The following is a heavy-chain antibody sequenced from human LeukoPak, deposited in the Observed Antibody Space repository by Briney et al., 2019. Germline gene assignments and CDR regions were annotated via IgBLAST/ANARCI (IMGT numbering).Heavy chain of an antibody. CDR2: TFPGDSYS. D-gene: IGHD4-17*01. CDR1: GGTFSSYA. J-gene: IGHJ2*01. CDR3: ARHFHPAETTGGYFDV. Sequence: ASVKVSCKASGGTFSSYAISWVRQMPGKGLEWMGMTFPGDSYSIYSPSFQGQVTMSVDKSITTAYLQWSSLKASDSAMYYCARHFHPAETTGGYFDVWGRGTLVTV. V-gene: IGHV5-51*01.